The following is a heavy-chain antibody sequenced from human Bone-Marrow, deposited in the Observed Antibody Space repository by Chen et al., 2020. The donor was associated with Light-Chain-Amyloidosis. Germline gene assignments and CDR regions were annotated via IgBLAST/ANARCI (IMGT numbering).Heavy chain of an antibody. CDR3: ARDFRDVFSRGLDY. V-gene: IGHV3-30*14. J-gene: IGHJ4*02. CDR2: VSYDGSDK. CDR1: GFTFSSCG. Sequence: QVQLVESGGGVVQPGTSLRLSCAVSGFTFSSCGMHWVRQAPGKGLGWVATVSYDGSDKFYADSVKGRFTISRDNSKSTLYLDVNSLRTDDTAVFYCARDFRDVFSRGLDYWGQGTLVTVSS. D-gene: IGHD3-10*01.